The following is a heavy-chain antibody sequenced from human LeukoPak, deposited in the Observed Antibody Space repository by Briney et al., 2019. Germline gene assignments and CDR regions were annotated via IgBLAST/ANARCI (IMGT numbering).Heavy chain of an antibody. Sequence: PGRSLRLSCAASGFTFSSYAMHWVRQAPGKGLEWVAVISYDGSNKYYAGSVKGRFTISRDNSKNTLYLQMNSLRAEDTAVYYCARSGRYYYGSGSYPPGPDYWGQGTLVTVSS. V-gene: IGHV3-30*04. CDR3: ARSGRYYYGSGSYPPGPDY. J-gene: IGHJ4*02. CDR1: GFTFSSYA. CDR2: ISYDGSNK. D-gene: IGHD3-10*01.